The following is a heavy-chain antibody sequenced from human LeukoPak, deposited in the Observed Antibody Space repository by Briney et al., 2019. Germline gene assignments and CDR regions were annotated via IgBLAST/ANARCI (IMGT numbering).Heavy chain of an antibody. CDR1: GGTFSSYA. D-gene: IGHD3-3*01. CDR3: ARAEYDFWSGYFDY. CDR2: IIPTFGTA. V-gene: IGHV1-69*13. J-gene: IGHJ4*02. Sequence: ASVKVSCKASGGTFSSYAISWVRQAPGQGLEWMGGIIPTFGTANYAQKFQGRVTITADESTSTAYMELSSLRSEDTAVYYCARAEYDFWSGYFDYWGQETLVTVSS.